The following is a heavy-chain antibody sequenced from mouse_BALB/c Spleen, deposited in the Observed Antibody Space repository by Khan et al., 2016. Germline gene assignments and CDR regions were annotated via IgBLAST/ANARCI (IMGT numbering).Heavy chain of an antibody. CDR2: IRLKSNNYAT. V-gene: IGHV6-6*02. Sequence: EVQLVESGGGLVQPGGSMKLSCVASGFTFSNYWMNWVRQSPEKGLEWVAEIRLKSNNYATHYAESVKGRFTISRDDSKSSVYLQMNNLRAEDTGIYYCTNLDYYYAMDYWGQGTSVTVSS. CDR1: GFTFSNYW. D-gene: IGHD2-13*01. CDR3: TNLDYYYAMDY. J-gene: IGHJ4*01.